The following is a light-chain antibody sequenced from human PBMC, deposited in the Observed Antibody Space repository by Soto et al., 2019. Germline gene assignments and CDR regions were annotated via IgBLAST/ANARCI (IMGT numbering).Light chain of an antibody. J-gene: IGLJ1*01. Sequence: QSVLTQPASVSGSPGQSITISCTGTSSDVGGYNYVSWYQHHPGKAPKLMIYDVSHRPSGVSNRFSGSTSGNTASLTISVLQAEDEDDYYSSSYTSSSFYVFGTGTKLTVL. V-gene: IGLV2-14*03. CDR2: DVS. CDR1: SSDVGGYNY. CDR3: SSYTSSSFYV.